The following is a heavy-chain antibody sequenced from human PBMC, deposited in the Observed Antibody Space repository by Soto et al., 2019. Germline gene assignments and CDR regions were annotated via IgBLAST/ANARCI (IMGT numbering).Heavy chain of an antibody. D-gene: IGHD3-10*01. CDR2: IYYSGTT. CDR3: ATNGGYYDTSGPKYFPH. CDR1: GGSISTGGYY. V-gene: IGHV4-31*03. J-gene: IGHJ1*01. Sequence: QVQLQESGPGLVKPSQTLSLTCTVSGGSISTGGYYWSWIRQHPGKGLECIRYIYYSGTTYYNPSLKSRVTISVDASKSQFSLKLSSVTAADTALYYCATNGGYYDTSGPKYFPHWGLGTLVTVSS.